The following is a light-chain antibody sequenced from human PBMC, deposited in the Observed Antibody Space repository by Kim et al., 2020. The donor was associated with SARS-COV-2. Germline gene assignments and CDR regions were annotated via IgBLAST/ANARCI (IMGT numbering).Light chain of an antibody. CDR2: AAS. CDR1: QGIRNY. J-gene: IGKJ1*01. V-gene: IGKV1-27*01. CDR3: QKYNSAPWT. Sequence: DIQMTQSPSSLSASVGDRVTITCRASQGIRNYLAWFQEKPGKIPRLLIYAASTLQSGVPSRFSGSGSGTDFTLTISSLQPEDVATYYCQKYNSAPWTFGRGTKVDIK.